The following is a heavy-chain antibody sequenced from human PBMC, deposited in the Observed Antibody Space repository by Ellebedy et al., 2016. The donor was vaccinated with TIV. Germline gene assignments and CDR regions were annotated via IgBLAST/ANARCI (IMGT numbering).Heavy chain of an antibody. J-gene: IGHJ4*02. CDR1: GYSFTSYW. Sequence: GESLKISCKGSGYSFTSYWIGWVRQMPGKGLEWMEIIYPGDSDTRYSPSFQGHVTISADKSISTAYLQWSSLKASDTAMYYCARHSNYDSSGYDPYYFDYWGQGTLVTVSS. CDR2: IYPGDSDT. D-gene: IGHD3-22*01. V-gene: IGHV5-51*01. CDR3: ARHSNYDSSGYDPYYFDY.